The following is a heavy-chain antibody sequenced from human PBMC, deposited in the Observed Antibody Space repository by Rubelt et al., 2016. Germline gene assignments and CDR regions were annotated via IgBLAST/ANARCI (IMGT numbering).Heavy chain of an antibody. CDR1: GGSFSGYY. J-gene: IGHJ2*01. CDR2: INHSGST. V-gene: IGHV4-34*01. CDR3: ARGFEWDVLMVYAITSVYFDL. D-gene: IGHD2-8*01. Sequence: QVQLQQWGAGLLKPSETLSLTCAVYGGSFSGYYWSWIRQPPGKGLEWIGEINHSGSTNYTPSLKSRVTRAVDTSKDPVSLKLSCGTGADTAVHYCARGFEWDVLMVYAITSVYFDLWGRGTLVTVSS.